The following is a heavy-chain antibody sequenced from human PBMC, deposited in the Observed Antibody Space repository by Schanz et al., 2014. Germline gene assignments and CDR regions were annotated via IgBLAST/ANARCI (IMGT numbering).Heavy chain of an antibody. CDR3: AGATYSSSWYGGSEYFQH. CDR1: GGTFSSYA. V-gene: IGHV1-69*04. J-gene: IGHJ1*01. D-gene: IGHD6-13*01. Sequence: QVQLVQSGAEVKKPGSSVKVSCKASGGTFSSYAFSWVRQAPGQGLEWMGKIIPILGMENYAQKFQGRVPITADISTSTAYMDLSSLRSDDTAVYYCAGATYSSSWYGGSEYFQHWGQGTLVTVSS. CDR2: IIPILGME.